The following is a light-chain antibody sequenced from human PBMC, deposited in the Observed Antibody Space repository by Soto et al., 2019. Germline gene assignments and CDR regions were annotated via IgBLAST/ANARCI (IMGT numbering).Light chain of an antibody. CDR1: QSVSSN. CDR2: DAS. J-gene: IGKJ4*01. CDR3: QRYNNWPLT. V-gene: IGKV3-15*01. Sequence: EIVMTQSPATLSVSPGESATLSCRASQSVSSNLAWHQQKPGQAPRILMYDASTRATGISARFSGSGSGTEFTLTINSLQSEDSAVYYCQRYNNWPLTFGGGTKVDIK.